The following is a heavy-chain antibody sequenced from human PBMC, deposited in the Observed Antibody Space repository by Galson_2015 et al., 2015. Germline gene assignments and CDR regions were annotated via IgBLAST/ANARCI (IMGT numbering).Heavy chain of an antibody. CDR3: ARLGTGIYSDGAFDI. CDR2: IYPGDSDA. Sequence: QSGAEVKKPGESLKISCKGSGYSFSRYWIGWVRQMPGKGLEGMGIIYPGDSDARYSPSFQGQVTMSADKSISTAYLQWSSLKASDPAMYYCARLGTGIYSDGAFDIWGQGTMVTVSS. CDR1: GYSFSRYW. V-gene: IGHV5-51*01. J-gene: IGHJ3*02. D-gene: IGHD1-26*01.